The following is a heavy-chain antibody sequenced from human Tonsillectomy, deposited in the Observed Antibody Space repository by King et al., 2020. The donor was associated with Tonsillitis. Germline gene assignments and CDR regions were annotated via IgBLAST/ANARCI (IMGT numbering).Heavy chain of an antibody. J-gene: IGHJ4*02. V-gene: IGHV3-23*04. D-gene: IGHD3-10*01. CDR2: ISGGGDTT. CDR3: VGGYYSTSGSYYPFDY. Sequence: VQLVESGGGLVQPGGSLRLSCAASGFTFSSYAMSWVRQAPGKGLEWVSAISGGGDTTYYADSVKGRFTISRDNSKNTLWLQMNSLRAEDTAVYYCVGGYYSTSGSYYPFDYWGQGTLVTVSS. CDR1: GFTFSSYA.